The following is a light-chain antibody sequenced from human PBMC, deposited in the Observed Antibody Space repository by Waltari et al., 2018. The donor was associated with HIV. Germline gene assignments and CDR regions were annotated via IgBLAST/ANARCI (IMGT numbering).Light chain of an antibody. CDR2: GAS. J-gene: IGKJ1*01. Sequence: DLQLTQSPSPLPTSVRDGVTITCRASQNINNYLNWYQQKPGKAPKLLIYGASSLQSGVPSRFSGSGSGTDFTLTISSLQPEDSATYYCQQSYSTPTWTFGQGTKVEIK. CDR1: QNINNY. CDR3: QQSYSTPTWT. V-gene: IGKV1-39*01.